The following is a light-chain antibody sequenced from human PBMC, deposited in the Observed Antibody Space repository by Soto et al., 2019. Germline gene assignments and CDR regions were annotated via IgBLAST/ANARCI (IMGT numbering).Light chain of an antibody. J-gene: IGKJ4*01. V-gene: IGKV1-5*01. CDR1: QSVRNW. Sequence: DIHITQSPSTLSSSLGDRVTITFLASQSVRNWLAWYQQKPGKAPKFLIYDASTLESGVPSRFSGSGSGTEFTLTISSLQSDDFATYYCQQYDIYPLTFGGGTKVDIK. CDR2: DAS. CDR3: QQYDIYPLT.